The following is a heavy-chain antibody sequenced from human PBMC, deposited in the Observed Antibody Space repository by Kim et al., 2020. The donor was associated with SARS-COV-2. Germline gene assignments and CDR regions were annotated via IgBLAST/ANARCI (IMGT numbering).Heavy chain of an antibody. J-gene: IGHJ5*02. CDR3: ARGTMVRGVIITGWFDP. V-gene: IGHV4-31*03. D-gene: IGHD3-10*01. CDR2: IYYSGST. CDR1: GGSISSGGYY. Sequence: SETLSLTCTVSGGSISSGGYYWSWIRQHPGKGLEWIGYIYYSGSTYYNPSLKSRVTISVDTSKNQFSLKLSSVTAADTAVYYCARGTMVRGVIITGWFDPWGQGTLVTVSS.